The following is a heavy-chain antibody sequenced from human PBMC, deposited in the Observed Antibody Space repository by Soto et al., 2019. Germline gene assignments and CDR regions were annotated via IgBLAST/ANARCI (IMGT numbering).Heavy chain of an antibody. D-gene: IGHD3-9*01. CDR1: GFSFSTYA. CDR3: ARYAAPQYNGNLTGFLHFDS. J-gene: IGHJ4*02. CDR2: ISYDGDHK. Sequence: QVQLVEAGGGVVQPGRSLRLSCAASGFSFSTYAMHWVRQTPGKGLEWVAVISYDGDHKYYTDSVKVRFTIPRDHYKNTLYPLINSHTREDTAIYYCARYAAPQYNGNLTGFLHFDSWGQGTLVTVSS. V-gene: IGHV3-30-3*01.